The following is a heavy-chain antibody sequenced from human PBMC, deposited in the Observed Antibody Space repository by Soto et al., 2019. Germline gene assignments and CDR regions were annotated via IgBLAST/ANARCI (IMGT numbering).Heavy chain of an antibody. V-gene: IGHV4-34*01. Sequence: SETLSLTCAVYGGSFSGYYCSWIRQPPGKGLEWIGEINHSGSTNYNPSLKSRVTISVDTSKNQFSLKLSSVTAADTAVYYCARGGNYYYGMDVWGQGTTVTVSS. CDR1: GGSFSGYY. CDR3: ARGGNYYYGMDV. CDR2: INHSGST. D-gene: IGHD3-10*01. J-gene: IGHJ6*02.